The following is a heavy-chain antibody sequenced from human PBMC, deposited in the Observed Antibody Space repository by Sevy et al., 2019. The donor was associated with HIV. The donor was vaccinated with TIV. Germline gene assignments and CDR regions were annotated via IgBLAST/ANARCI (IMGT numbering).Heavy chain of an antibody. J-gene: IGHJ4*02. D-gene: IGHD3-3*01. V-gene: IGHV3-73*01. Sequence: GGSLRLSCAASGFSFSDSSIHWVRQASGKGLEWIGRIRAKADTDATPYAASVKGRFTISRDDSKNTAFLQMSGLKREDTAVYFCTRTWSFSSSFFPDFDSWGQGTLVTVSS. CDR1: GFSFSDSS. CDR2: IRAKADTDAT. CDR3: TRTWSFSSSFFPDFDS.